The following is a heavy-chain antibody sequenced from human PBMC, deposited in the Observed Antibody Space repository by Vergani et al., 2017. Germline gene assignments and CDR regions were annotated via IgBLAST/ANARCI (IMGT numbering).Heavy chain of an antibody. CDR2: VSGSSATP. CDR3: ARDRGDWRYSRYFYNYYMDV. Sequence: EVQLVESGGGLVQPGGSLRLSCEASGFSFPGYAMSWVRQAPGKGLEWVSSVSGSSATPYYTNSVRGRFTISRDNSKSTLFLQMNSLRVEDMAVYYCARDRGDWRYSRYFYNYYMDVWGKGTTVTVSS. CDR1: GFSFPGYA. J-gene: IGHJ6*03. V-gene: IGHV3-23*04. D-gene: IGHD2-8*02.